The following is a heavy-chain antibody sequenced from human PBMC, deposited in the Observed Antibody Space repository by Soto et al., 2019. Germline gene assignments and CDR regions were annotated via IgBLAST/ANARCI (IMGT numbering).Heavy chain of an antibody. CDR2: MSGSGGST. V-gene: IGHV3-23*01. Sequence: GGSLRLSCAASGFTFSNCAMSWVRQAPGKGLEWVSVMSGSGGSTYYADSVKGRFTISRDNSKNTLYLQMNSLRDEDTAVYYCARSSSGWYLFDYWGQGTLVTVSS. J-gene: IGHJ4*02. CDR3: ARSSSGWYLFDY. D-gene: IGHD6-19*01. CDR1: GFTFSNCA.